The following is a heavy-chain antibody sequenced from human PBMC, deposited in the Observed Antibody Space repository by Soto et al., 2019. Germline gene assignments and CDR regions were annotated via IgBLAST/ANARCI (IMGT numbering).Heavy chain of an antibody. J-gene: IGHJ5*02. CDR3: ARVVPGAEAWFGP. Sequence: EASVKVSCTTSGYTFSNYGITWVRQAPGQPLEWLGWISLYSDGTNYAQKFQGRVSMTTDTSTTTAYMELRSLRSDDTAVYYCARVVPGAEAWFGPWGQGTLVTVSS. V-gene: IGHV1-18*01. CDR2: ISLYSDGT. D-gene: IGHD2-2*01. CDR1: GYTFSNYG.